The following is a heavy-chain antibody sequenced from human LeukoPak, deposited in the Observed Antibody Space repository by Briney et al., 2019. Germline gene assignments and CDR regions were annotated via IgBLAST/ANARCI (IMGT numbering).Heavy chain of an antibody. D-gene: IGHD6-6*01. V-gene: IGHV3-74*01. CDR3: ARGPNSNWSGLDF. Sequence: GSLRLSCTASGFSFSGHWMHWARQLPGKGLVWVSRISPTGSTTSYADSVEGRFTVSRDNAKSTLYLQVNNLRAEDTAVYYCARGPNSNWSGLDFWGQGTLLTVSS. CDR2: ISPTGSTT. J-gene: IGHJ4*02. CDR1: GFSFSGHW.